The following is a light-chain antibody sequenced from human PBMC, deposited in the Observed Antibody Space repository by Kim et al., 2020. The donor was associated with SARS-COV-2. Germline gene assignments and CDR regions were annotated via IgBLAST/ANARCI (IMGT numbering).Light chain of an antibody. V-gene: IGLV3-21*04. CDR2: YDS. CDR3: QVWDSSSDHKV. J-gene: IGLJ3*02. CDR1: NIGSKR. Sequence: APGKPARITCGGNNIGSKRVHLYQQTPGQAPVLVIYYDSDRPSGIPERFSGSNSGNTATLTISRVEAGDEADYYCQVWDSSSDHKVFGGGTKVTVL.